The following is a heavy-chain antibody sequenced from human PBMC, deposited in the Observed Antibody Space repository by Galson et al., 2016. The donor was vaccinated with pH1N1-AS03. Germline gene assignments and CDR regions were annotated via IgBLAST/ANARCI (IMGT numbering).Heavy chain of an antibody. J-gene: IGHJ4*02. CDR1: GYTFTSYA. CDR2: INAGNGDT. V-gene: IGHV1-3*01. CDR3: ARSDYGDYVDY. Sequence: SCKASGYTFTSYAMHWVRQAPGQGLEWMGWINAGNGDTKYSQKFQGRVTITRDTSASMAYMGLSSLRSEDTAVYYCARSDYGDYVDYWGQGTLVTVSS. D-gene: IGHD4-17*01.